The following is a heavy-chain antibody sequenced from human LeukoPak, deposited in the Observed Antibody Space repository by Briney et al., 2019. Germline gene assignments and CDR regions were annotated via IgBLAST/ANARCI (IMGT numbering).Heavy chain of an antibody. Sequence: PSETLSLTCAVYGGSFSGYYWSWIRQPPGKGLEWIGEINHSGSTNYNPSLKSRVIISVDTSKNQFSLKLSSVTAADTAVYYCARLPRRITIFGVVRPRHRFDPWGQGTLVTVSS. CDR1: GGSFSGYY. D-gene: IGHD3-3*01. CDR3: ARLPRRITIFGVVRPRHRFDP. V-gene: IGHV4-34*01. CDR2: INHSGST. J-gene: IGHJ5*02.